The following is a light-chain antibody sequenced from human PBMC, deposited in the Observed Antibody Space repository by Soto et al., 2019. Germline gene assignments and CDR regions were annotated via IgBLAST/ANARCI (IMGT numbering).Light chain of an antibody. CDR2: GAS. CDR3: QQYNDWPLT. Sequence: EIVMTQSPATLSVSPGERATLSCRASQSINNNLAWYQQKRGQGPRLLIYGASSRATGTPDRFSGSGSGTGFTLTISSLQSEDFAIYYCQQYNDWPLTVGGGTKVEIK. V-gene: IGKV3-15*01. CDR1: QSINNN. J-gene: IGKJ4*01.